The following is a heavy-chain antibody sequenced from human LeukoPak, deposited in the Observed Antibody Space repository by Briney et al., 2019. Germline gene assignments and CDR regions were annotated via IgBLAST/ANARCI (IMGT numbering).Heavy chain of an antibody. D-gene: IGHD1-1*01. CDR2: ISYDGSNK. CDR1: GFTFSSYA. Sequence: GRSLRLSCAASGFTFSSYAMHWVRQAPGKGLEWVAVISYDGSNKYYADSVKGRFTISRDNSKNTLYLQMNSLRAEDTAVYYCARDRRAGKRFDYWGQGTLVTVSS. CDR3: ARDRRAGKRFDY. J-gene: IGHJ4*02. V-gene: IGHV3-30-3*01.